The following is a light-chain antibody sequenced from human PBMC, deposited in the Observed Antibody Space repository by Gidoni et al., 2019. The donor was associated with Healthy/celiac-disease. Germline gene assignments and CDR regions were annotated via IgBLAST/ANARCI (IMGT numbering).Light chain of an antibody. CDR2: GNS. J-gene: IGLJ3*02. Sequence: SVLTQPPSVSVAPGQRVTISCTGSSSNIGAGYDVHWYHPLPGTAPKLLIYGNSNLPSGVPDRFSGSKSGTAASLAITGLQAEDEADYYCQSYDSSLSGWVFGGGTKLTVL. CDR3: QSYDSSLSGWV. CDR1: SSNIGAGYD. V-gene: IGLV1-40*01.